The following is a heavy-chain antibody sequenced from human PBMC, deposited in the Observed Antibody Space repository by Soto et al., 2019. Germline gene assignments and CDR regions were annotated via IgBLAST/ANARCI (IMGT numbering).Heavy chain of an antibody. Sequence: ASVKVSCKTSGYTFSNCGINWVRQAPGQGLEWMGWISAYNGNTNFAQKLQGRVSLTTDTSSTTAYMELRSLTSDDTAVYHCARDLVPGYTGFSDYWGQGTLVTVSS. V-gene: IGHV1-18*01. CDR1: GYTFSNCG. D-gene: IGHD5-12*01. J-gene: IGHJ4*02. CDR2: ISAYNGNT. CDR3: ARDLVPGYTGFSDY.